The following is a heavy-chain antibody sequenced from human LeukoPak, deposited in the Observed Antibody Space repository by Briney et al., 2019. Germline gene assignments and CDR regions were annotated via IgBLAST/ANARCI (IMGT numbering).Heavy chain of an antibody. D-gene: IGHD6-6*01. J-gene: IGHJ4*02. CDR2: INPNSGGT. CDR1: GYTFTGYY. CDR3: ARGNSSSSRWAIDY. Sequence: ASVKVSCKASGYTFTGYYMHWVRQAPGQGLEWMGRINPNSGGTNYAQKFQGRVTMTRDTSISTAYMELSRLRSDDTAVYYCARGNSSSSRWAIDYWGQGTLVTVSS. V-gene: IGHV1-2*06.